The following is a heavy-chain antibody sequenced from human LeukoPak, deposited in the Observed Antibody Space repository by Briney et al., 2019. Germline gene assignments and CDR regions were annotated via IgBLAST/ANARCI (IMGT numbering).Heavy chain of an antibody. Sequence: PGGPLRLSCAASGFTFSSYAMHWVRQAPGKGLEYVSAIRSNGGSTYYANSVKGRFTISRDNSKNTLYLQMGSLRAEDMAVYYCARSAVAEFRFDYWGQGTLVTVSS. D-gene: IGHD6-19*01. CDR3: ARSAVAEFRFDY. V-gene: IGHV3-64*01. CDR1: GFTFSSYA. CDR2: IRSNGGST. J-gene: IGHJ4*02.